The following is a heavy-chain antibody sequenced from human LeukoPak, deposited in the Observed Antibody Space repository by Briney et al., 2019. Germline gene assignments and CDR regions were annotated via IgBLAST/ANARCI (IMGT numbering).Heavy chain of an antibody. CDR1: GFTLRNYD. CDR2: IGTSGDT. CDR3: ASSPAYSSSWDAIVN. J-gene: IGHJ4*02. Sequence: GGAPRLSFAASGFTLRNYDKHWGRPTAGKSLEWGSPIGTSGDTYYSGSVKGRFTISRENARNSLYLQMSSLSAGDTAVYYCASSPAYSSSWDAIVNWGQGTLVTVSS. D-gene: IGHD6-13*01. V-gene: IGHV3-13*01.